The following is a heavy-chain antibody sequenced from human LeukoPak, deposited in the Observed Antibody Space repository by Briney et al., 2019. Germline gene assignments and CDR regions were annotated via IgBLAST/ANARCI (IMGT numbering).Heavy chain of an antibody. V-gene: IGHV3-30-3*01. J-gene: IGHJ4*02. Sequence: GGSLRLSCAASGFTFSGHAMHWVRQAPGKGLECVAAISNDGNNNHHRDSVKGRFTISRDNSKNTLYLQMSSLRTEDSAVYFCARDIGVGGTVGIPDYWGQGTLVTVSS. CDR2: ISNDGNNN. D-gene: IGHD6-19*01. CDR3: ARDIGVGGTVGIPDY. CDR1: GFTFSGHA.